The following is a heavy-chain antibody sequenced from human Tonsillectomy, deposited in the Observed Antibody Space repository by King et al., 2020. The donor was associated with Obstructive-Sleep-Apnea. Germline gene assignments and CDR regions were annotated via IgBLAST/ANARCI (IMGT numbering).Heavy chain of an antibody. V-gene: IGHV3-7*03. CDR2: INQHGTEK. Sequence: VQLVESGGGLVQPGGSLRLSCAASGFTFSSYWMTWVRQAPGKGLEWVANINQHGTEKYYVDSVKGRFSVSRDNAKDSLNLQMNSLRDEDTAVYYCARDSYLGPAFYYYGLDGWGLGTTVTVSS. D-gene: IGHD1-14*01. CDR3: ARDSYLGPAFYYYGLDG. J-gene: IGHJ6*02. CDR1: GFTFSSYW.